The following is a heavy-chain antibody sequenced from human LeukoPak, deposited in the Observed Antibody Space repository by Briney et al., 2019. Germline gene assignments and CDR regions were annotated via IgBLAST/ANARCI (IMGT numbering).Heavy chain of an antibody. Sequence: GGSLRLSCAASGFTFSSYAMSWVRQAPGKGLEWVAVISYDGSNKYYADSVKGRFTISRDNSKNTLYLQMNSLRAEDTAVYYCARDVDTAMVPGVTLDYWGQGTLVTVSS. D-gene: IGHD5-18*01. CDR1: GFTFSSYA. CDR3: ARDVDTAMVPGVTLDY. J-gene: IGHJ4*02. V-gene: IGHV3-30-3*01. CDR2: ISYDGSNK.